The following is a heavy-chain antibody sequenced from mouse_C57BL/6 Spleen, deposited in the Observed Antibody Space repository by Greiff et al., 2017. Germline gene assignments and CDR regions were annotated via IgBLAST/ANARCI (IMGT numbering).Heavy chain of an antibody. Sequence: EVQLQESGPELVKPGASVKISCKASGYSFTGYYMNWVKQSPEKSLEWIGEINPSTGGTTYNQKFKAKATLTVDKSSSTAYMQLKSLTSEDSAVYYCARPHGNYVRTLDDWGQGTTLTVSS. J-gene: IGHJ2*01. CDR2: INPSTGGT. V-gene: IGHV1-42*01. CDR3: ARPHGNYVRTLDD. D-gene: IGHD2-1*01. CDR1: GYSFTGYY.